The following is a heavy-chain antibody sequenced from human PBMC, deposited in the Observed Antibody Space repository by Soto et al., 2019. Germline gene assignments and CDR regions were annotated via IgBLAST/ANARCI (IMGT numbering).Heavy chain of an antibody. CDR3: ARLEVDYGSGSYYYFDY. CDR2: ISAYNGNT. J-gene: IGHJ4*02. Sequence: ASVKVSCKASGYTFTSYGISWVRQAPGQGLEWMGWISAYNGNTNHAQKLQGRVTMTTDTSTSTAYMELRSLRSDDTAVYYCARLEVDYGSGSYYYFDYWGQGTLVTVSS. CDR1: GYTFTSYG. D-gene: IGHD3-10*01. V-gene: IGHV1-18*01.